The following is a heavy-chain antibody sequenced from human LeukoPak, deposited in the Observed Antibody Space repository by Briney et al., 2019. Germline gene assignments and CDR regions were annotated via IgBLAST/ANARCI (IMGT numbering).Heavy chain of an antibody. V-gene: IGHV4-59*01. J-gene: IGHJ6*03. Sequence: PSETLSPTCTVSGGSISSYQWSWIRQPPGKGLEWIGNIYYSGSANYNPSLKSRVTISVDTSKNQFSLKLSSVTAADTAVYYCARVEEGYGSGRRENYFYYYMDVWGKGTTVTISS. D-gene: IGHD3-10*01. CDR2: IYYSGSA. CDR3: ARVEEGYGSGRRENYFYYYMDV. CDR1: GGSISSYQ.